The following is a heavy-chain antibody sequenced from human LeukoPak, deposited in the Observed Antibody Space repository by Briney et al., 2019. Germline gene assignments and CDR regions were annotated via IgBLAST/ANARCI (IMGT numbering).Heavy chain of an antibody. V-gene: IGHV4-4*07. D-gene: IGHD4-17*01. CDR2: IYTSGGT. CDR1: GGSISSYY. CDR3: AREEATVTPPWV. Sequence: SETLSLTCTVSGGSISSYYWSWIRQPAGKGLEWIGRIYTSGGTNYNPSLKSRVTMSVDTSKNQFSLKLSSVTAADTAVYYCAREEATVTPPWVWGQGTLVTVSS. J-gene: IGHJ4*02.